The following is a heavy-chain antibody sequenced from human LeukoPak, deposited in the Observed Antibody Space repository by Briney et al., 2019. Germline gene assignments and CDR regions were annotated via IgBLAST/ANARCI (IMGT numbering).Heavy chain of an antibody. J-gene: IGHJ4*02. CDR2: ISAYNGNT. CDR3: ARDARKWLRLDYFDY. V-gene: IGHV1-18*01. D-gene: IGHD5-12*01. CDR1: GYTFTNYG. Sequence: ASVKVSCKPSGYTFTNYGISWVRQAPGQGLEWMGWISAYNGNTNYAQKLQGRVTMTTDTSTGTPYMELRSLISDDTAVYYCARDARKWLRLDYFDYWGQGTLVTVSS.